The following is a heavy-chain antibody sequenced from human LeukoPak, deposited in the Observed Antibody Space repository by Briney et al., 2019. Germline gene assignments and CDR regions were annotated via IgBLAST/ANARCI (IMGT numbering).Heavy chain of an antibody. CDR3: AKQWRGYCSGGSCSFYDY. D-gene: IGHD2-15*01. J-gene: IGHJ4*02. V-gene: IGHV3-23*01. Sequence: GGSLRLSCAASGFTFSSFAMSWVRQAPGKGLEWLSTISGSGGATYYADSIKGRFTISRDNSKNTLYLQMNSLRAEDTAVYYCAKQWRGYCSGGSCSFYDYWGQGTLVTVSS. CDR2: ISGSGGAT. CDR1: GFTFSSFA.